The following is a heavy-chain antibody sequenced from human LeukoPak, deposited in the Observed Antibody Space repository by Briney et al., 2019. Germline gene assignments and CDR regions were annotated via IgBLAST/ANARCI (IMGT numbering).Heavy chain of an antibody. CDR1: GGSISSYY. Sequence: PSETLSLTCTVSGGSISSYYWSWIRQPPGKGLEWIGHISDSGDTNYNPPLKSRITISVDPPKNEFSLKLSSVTAADTAVYYCARDSYYDSSGYFNDAFDMWGQGTMVTVSS. D-gene: IGHD3-22*01. CDR2: ISDSGDT. J-gene: IGHJ3*02. V-gene: IGHV4-59*01. CDR3: ARDSYYDSSGYFNDAFDM.